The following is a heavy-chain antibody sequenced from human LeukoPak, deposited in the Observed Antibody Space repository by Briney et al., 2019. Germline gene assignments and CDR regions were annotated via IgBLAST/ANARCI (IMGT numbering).Heavy chain of an antibody. D-gene: IGHD3-22*01. J-gene: IGHJ4*02. CDR1: GGSISSYY. V-gene: IGHV4-59*01. CDR2: IYYSGST. CDR3: ARGPYDSSGYYYV. Sequence: SETLSLTCTVSGGSISSYYWSWIRHPPGKGLEWIGYIYYSGSTNYNPSLKSRVTISVDTSKNQFSLKLSSVTAADTAVYYCARGPYDSSGYYYVWGQGTLVTVSS.